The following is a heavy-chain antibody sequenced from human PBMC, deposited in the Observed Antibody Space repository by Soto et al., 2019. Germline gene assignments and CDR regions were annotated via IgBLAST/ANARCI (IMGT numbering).Heavy chain of an antibody. Sequence: EVQLVESGGGLVQPGGSLRLTCSASGFTFSDYAMHWVRQAPGKGLEYVSVIRSDGDRIYYADSVKGRFTISRDNSENTLFLQMNSLRPDDTAMYYCVKDHPALEYWGHGTLVTVSS. CDR1: GFTFSDYA. CDR3: VKDHPALEY. J-gene: IGHJ4*01. V-gene: IGHV3-64D*06. CDR2: IRSDGDRI.